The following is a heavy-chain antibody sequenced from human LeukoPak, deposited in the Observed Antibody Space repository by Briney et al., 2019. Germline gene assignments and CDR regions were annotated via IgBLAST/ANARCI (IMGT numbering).Heavy chain of an antibody. J-gene: IGHJ4*02. CDR2: IYHSGST. CDR3: AILPTGYCSGGSCYRDY. V-gene: IGHV4-4*02. Sequence: SETLSLTCAVSGGSISSSNWWSWVRRPPEKGLEWIGVIYHSGSTNYNPSLKSRVTISVDKSKNQFSLKLSSVTAADTAVYYCAILPTGYCSGGSCYRDYWGQGTLVTVSP. D-gene: IGHD2-15*01. CDR1: GGSISSSNW.